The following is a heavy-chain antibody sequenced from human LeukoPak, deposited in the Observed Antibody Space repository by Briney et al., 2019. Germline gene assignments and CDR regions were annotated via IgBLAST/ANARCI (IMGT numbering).Heavy chain of an antibody. D-gene: IGHD3-10*01. CDR1: GFAFSSYA. CDR2: ISSSSSYI. Sequence: PGRSLRLSCAASGFAFSSYAMHWVRQAPGKGLEWVSSISSSSSYIYYADSVKGRFTISRDNAKNSLYLQMNSLRADDTAVYYCAKDGLWLGESQYYFEYWGQGTLVTVSS. J-gene: IGHJ4*02. CDR3: AKDGLWLGESQYYFEY. V-gene: IGHV3-21*04.